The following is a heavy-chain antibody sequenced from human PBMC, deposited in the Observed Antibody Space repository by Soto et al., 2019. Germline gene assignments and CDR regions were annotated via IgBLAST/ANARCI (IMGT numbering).Heavy chain of an antibody. CDR1: GGSMSEYF. CDR3: ARDGYDGSGSPYPAY. D-gene: IGHD3-10*01. Sequence: PSETLSLTCPVCGGSMSEYFWSLIRQSPGKGLEWIGYVYYLGSTDYNPSLKSRVMISVDTSKRQFSLKLSSVTVADTAVYYCARDGYDGSGSPYPAYWGPGIQVTVSS. V-gene: IGHV4-59*01. CDR2: VYYLGST. J-gene: IGHJ4*02.